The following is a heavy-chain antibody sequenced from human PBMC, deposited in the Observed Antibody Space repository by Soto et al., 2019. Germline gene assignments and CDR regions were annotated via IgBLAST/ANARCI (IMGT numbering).Heavy chain of an antibody. J-gene: IGHJ4*02. CDR3: RYIWGSYRPRVVGY. D-gene: IGHD3-16*02. CDR2: IKSKTDGGTT. CDR1: GFTFSNAW. V-gene: IGHV3-15*01. Sequence: GGSLRLSCAASGFTFSNAWMSWVRQAPGKGLEWVGRIKSKTDGGTTDYAAPVKGRFTISRDDSKNTLYLQMNSLKTEDTAVYYCRYIWGSYRPRVVGYWGQGTLVTVSS.